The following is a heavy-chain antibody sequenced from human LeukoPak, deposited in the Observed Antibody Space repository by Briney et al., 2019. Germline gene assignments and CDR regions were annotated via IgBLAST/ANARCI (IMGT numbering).Heavy chain of an antibody. CDR3: ARRGSSGCFDY. Sequence: GRSLRLSCAASGFTFNTYTIHWVRQAPGKGLERVAVISYDESNRYYADSVKGRFTISRDNSKNTLYLQMNSLRAEDTAVYYCARRGSSGCFDYWGQGTLVTVSS. V-gene: IGHV3-30-3*01. CDR1: GFTFNTYT. J-gene: IGHJ4*02. CDR2: ISYDESNR. D-gene: IGHD6-19*01.